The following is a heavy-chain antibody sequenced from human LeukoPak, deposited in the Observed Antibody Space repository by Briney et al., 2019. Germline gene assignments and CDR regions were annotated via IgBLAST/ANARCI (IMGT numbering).Heavy chain of an antibody. V-gene: IGHV4-34*01. CDR1: GVSFSGYY. CDR2: INHSGSN. Sequence: WETLSLTCAVYGVSFSGYYWSWIRQPPGKGLEWIGEINHSGSNNYNPSLKRRVNISVGTSHNQFLLKLSSVAAADTALYYCARLGVRVVPSAVFDYWGQGTLVTVSS. D-gene: IGHD2-2*01. J-gene: IGHJ4*02. CDR3: ARLGVRVVPSAVFDY.